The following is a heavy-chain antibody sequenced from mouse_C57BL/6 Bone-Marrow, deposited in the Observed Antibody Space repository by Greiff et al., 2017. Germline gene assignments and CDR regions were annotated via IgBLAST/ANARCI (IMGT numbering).Heavy chain of an antibody. Sequence: VKLQQPGAELVKPGASVKLSCKASGYTFTSYWMHWVKQRPGQGLEWIGMIHPNSGSTNYNEKFKSKATLTVDKSSSTAYMQLSSLTSEDSAVYYCARDGWLLPWFAYWGQGTLVTVSA. V-gene: IGHV1-64*01. CDR2: IHPNSGST. CDR3: ARDGWLLPWFAY. CDR1: GYTFTSYW. J-gene: IGHJ3*01. D-gene: IGHD2-3*01.